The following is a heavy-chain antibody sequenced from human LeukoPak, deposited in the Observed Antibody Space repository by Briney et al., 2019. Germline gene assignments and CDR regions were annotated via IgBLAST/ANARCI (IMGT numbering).Heavy chain of an antibody. J-gene: IGHJ5*02. CDR3: GRSGRYRPSDL. Sequence: GGSLRLSCAASGFILSDHYIDWVRQAPGKGLEWVGRTRNMANSYTTEYAASVKGRFTISRDDPKNLLYLQMNSLKSEDTAVYYCGRSGRYRPSDLWGQGTLVTVSS. V-gene: IGHV3-72*01. CDR1: GFILSDHY. CDR2: TRNMANSYTT. D-gene: IGHD1-26*01.